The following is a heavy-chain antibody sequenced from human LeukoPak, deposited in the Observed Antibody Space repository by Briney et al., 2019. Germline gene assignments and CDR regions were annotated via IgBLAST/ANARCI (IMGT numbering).Heavy chain of an antibody. D-gene: IGHD2-2*02. V-gene: IGHV4-39*01. CDR3: ARCIVVVPAARPFLDY. J-gene: IGHJ4*02. Sequence: SETLSLTCTVSGGSISSSSYYWGWIRQPPGKGLEWIGSIYYSGSTYYNPSLKSRVTISVDTSKNQFSLKLSSVTAADTAVYYCARCIVVVPAARPFLDYWGQGTLVTVSS. CDR2: IYYSGST. CDR1: GGSISSSSYY.